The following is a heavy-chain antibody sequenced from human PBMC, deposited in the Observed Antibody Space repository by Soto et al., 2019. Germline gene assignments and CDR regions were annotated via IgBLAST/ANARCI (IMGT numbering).Heavy chain of an antibody. V-gene: IGHV4-59*01. D-gene: IGHD3-10*01. Sequence: SETLSLTCTVSGGSISSYYWSWIRQPPGKGLEWIGYIYYSGSTNYNPSLKSRVTISVDTSKNQFSLKLSSVTAADTAVYYCARFLGYYGSGKSYWFDPWGQGTLVTVS. CDR1: GGSISSYY. CDR3: ARFLGYYGSGKSYWFDP. CDR2: IYYSGST. J-gene: IGHJ5*02.